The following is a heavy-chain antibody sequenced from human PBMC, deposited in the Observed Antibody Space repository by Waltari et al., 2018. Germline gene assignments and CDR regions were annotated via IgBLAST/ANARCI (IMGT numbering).Heavy chain of an antibody. D-gene: IGHD5-12*01. CDR1: GYTLTSNY. CDR3: ARERGYGILRPPFDF. CDR2: VTPRGDST. J-gene: IGHJ4*02. V-gene: IGHV1-46*04. Sequence: QVQLVQSGAEMKKSGASVKLSCLASGYTLTSNYIHWVRQAPGQGLEWMGMVTPRGDSTTYAQSLRRRITRTSDSSTGTFFLELTNLRSEDTAVYYCARERGYGILRPPFDFWGQGTLVTVSS.